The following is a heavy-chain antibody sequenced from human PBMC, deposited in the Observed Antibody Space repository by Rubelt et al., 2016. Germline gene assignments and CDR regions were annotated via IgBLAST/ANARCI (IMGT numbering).Heavy chain of an antibody. CDR1: GGTFSSYA. Sequence: KPGSSVKVSCKASGGTFSSYAISWVRQAPGQGLEWMGRIIPILGIANYAQKFQGRVTITADKSTSTAYMELSSLRSEDTAVYYCARDPIVGAPSAEYFQHWGQGTLVTVSS. CDR2: IIPILGIA. J-gene: IGHJ1*01. CDR3: ARDPIVGAPSAEYFQH. D-gene: IGHD1-26*01. V-gene: IGHV1-69*04.